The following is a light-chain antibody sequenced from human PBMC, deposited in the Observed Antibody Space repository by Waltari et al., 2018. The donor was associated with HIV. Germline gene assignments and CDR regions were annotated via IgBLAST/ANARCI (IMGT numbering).Light chain of an antibody. CDR2: GAS. V-gene: IGKV3-15*01. CDR3: QQYNNWPRT. Sequence: EIVMTQSPVTLSVSPGERATLPCRASQSVSSNLAWYQQKPGQAPRLLIYGASTRATGIPARFSGSGSGTEFTLTISSLQSEDFAVYYCQQYNNWPRTFGQGTKLEIK. CDR1: QSVSSN. J-gene: IGKJ2*01.